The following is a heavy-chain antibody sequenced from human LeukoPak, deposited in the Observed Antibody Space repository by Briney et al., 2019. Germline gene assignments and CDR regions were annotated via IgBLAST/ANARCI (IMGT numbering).Heavy chain of an antibody. V-gene: IGHV3-7*01. Sequence: PGGSPRLSCVASGFTFTNYWMSWVRQVPGKGPEWVANIKQDGSEELYADSVRGRYTISRDNAKNSLYLQMNSLRAEDTAVYHCARGYSYGLAPFDYWGQGTLVSVSS. CDR1: GFTFTNYW. D-gene: IGHD5-18*01. J-gene: IGHJ4*02. CDR3: ARGYSYGLAPFDY. CDR2: IKQDGSEE.